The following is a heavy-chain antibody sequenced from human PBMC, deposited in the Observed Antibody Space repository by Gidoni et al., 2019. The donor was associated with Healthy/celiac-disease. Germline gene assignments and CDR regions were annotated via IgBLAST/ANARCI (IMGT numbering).Heavy chain of an antibody. CDR1: GSPFSSYA. CDR3: VKVLTGGYAFDI. V-gene: IGHV3-64D*08. J-gene: IGHJ3*02. CDR2: ISSNGGST. Sequence: EVQLVESGGGLVQPGGSLGLSCSASGSPFSSYAMHWVRQAPGKGLEYVSAISSNGGSTYYADSVKGRFTISRDNSKNTLYLQMSSLRAEDTAVYYCVKVLTGGYAFDIWGQGTMVTVSS. D-gene: IGHD3-10*01.